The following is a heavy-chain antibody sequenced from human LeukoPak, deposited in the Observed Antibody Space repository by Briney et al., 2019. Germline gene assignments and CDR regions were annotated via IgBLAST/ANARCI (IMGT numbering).Heavy chain of an antibody. Sequence: ASVKVSCKASGGTFSSYVINWVRQAPGQGLEWMGGIIPIFGTANYAQKFQGRVTITADKSTSTAYMELSSLRSEDTAVYYCARVLPHYDFWSGYYYGAFDIWGQGTMVTVSS. CDR3: ARVLPHYDFWSGYYYGAFDI. V-gene: IGHV1-69*06. CDR1: GGTFSSYV. J-gene: IGHJ3*02. CDR2: IIPIFGTA. D-gene: IGHD3-3*01.